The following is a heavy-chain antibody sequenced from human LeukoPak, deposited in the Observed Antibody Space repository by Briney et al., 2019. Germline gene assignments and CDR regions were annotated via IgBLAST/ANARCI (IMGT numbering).Heavy chain of an antibody. CDR3: ARVRSIAVADPRPFDY. D-gene: IGHD6-19*01. J-gene: IGHJ4*02. CDR1: GYTFTSYG. Sequence: ASVKVSCKASGYTFTSYGISWARQAPGQGLEWMGWISADNGNTNYAQKFQGRVTMTTDTSTSTAYMELRSLRSDDTAVYYCARVRSIAVADPRPFDYWGQGTLVTVSS. CDR2: ISADNGNT. V-gene: IGHV1-18*01.